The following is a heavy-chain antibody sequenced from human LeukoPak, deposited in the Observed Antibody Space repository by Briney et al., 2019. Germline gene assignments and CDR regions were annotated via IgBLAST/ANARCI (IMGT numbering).Heavy chain of an antibody. CDR3: ASTGDSSESDAFDI. V-gene: IGHV4-31*03. Sequence: SETLSLTCTVSGGSISSGGYYWSWIRQHPGKGLEWIGYIYYSGSTYYNPSLKSRVTMSVDTSENQFSLKLSSVTAADTAVYYCASTGDSSESDAFDIWGQGTMVTVSS. J-gene: IGHJ3*02. CDR1: GGSISSGGYY. CDR2: IYYSGST. D-gene: IGHD3-22*01.